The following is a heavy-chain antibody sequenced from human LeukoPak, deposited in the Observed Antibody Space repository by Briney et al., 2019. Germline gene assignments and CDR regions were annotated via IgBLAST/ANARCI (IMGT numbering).Heavy chain of an antibody. V-gene: IGHV1-69*01. Sequence: ASVKVSCKAVGDTFSIYGISWVRQAPGQGLEWMGGIIPISGAAEYAQKFQGRVTITADEPTTTAYMELTSLTSDDTAVYYCARGLYLWPIDYWGQGTLVTVSS. D-gene: IGHD2-8*01. CDR3: ARGLYLWPIDY. J-gene: IGHJ4*02. CDR2: IIPISGAA. CDR1: GDTFSIYG.